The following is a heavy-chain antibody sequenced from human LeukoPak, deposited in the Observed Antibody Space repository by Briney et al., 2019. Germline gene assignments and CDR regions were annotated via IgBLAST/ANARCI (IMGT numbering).Heavy chain of an antibody. J-gene: IGHJ4*02. CDR1: GFTFSRYW. V-gene: IGHV3-7*01. D-gene: IGHD1-1*01. CDR2: LKPDGSAA. Sequence: GGSLRLSCAASGFTFSRYWMTWFRQAPGKGLEWVAYLKPDGSAAYYMDSVRGRFTISRDNAKNSLYLQMSSLRVEDTAIYYCAKPPTGNVKFDSWGQGTLVTVSS. CDR3: AKPPTGNVKFDS.